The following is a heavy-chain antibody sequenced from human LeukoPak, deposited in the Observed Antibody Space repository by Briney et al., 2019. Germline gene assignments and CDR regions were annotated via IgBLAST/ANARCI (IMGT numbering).Heavy chain of an antibody. V-gene: IGHV4-39*07. J-gene: IGHJ4*02. CDR1: GGSISSSSYY. Sequence: SETLSLTCTVSGGSISSSSYYWGWIRQPPGKGLEWIGSTYYSGSTYYNPSLKSRVTMSVDTSKNQFSLKLSSVTAADTAVYYCARGATRTGSIAAAGTSYYFDYWGQGTLVTVSS. D-gene: IGHD6-13*01. CDR2: TYYSGST. CDR3: ARGATRTGSIAAAGTSYYFDY.